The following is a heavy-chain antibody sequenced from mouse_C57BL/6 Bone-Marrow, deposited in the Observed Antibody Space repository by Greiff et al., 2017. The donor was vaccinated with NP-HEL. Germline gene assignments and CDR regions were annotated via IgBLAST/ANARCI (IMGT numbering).Heavy chain of an antibody. CDR3: ARSYYGSRESDY. V-gene: IGHV1-54*01. CDR1: GYAVTNYL. D-gene: IGHD1-1*01. J-gene: IGHJ2*01. CDR2: INPGSGGT. Sequence: VQLQQSGAELVRPGTSVKVSCKASGYAVTNYLREGGKQRPGQGLEWIGVINPGSGGTNYYEKFKGKATLTADKSSSTAYMQLSSLTSEDSAVYFCARSYYGSRESDYWGQGTTLTVSS.